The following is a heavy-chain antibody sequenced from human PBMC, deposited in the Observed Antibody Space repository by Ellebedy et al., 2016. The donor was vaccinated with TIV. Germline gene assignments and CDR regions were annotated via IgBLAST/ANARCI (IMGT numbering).Heavy chain of an antibody. V-gene: IGHV3-30*14. CDR3: ASYYYDDSGYHSPDY. Sequence: GESLKISCAASGFTFSSDAMHWVRQAPGKGLEWVAVISYDGSNKYYADSVKGRFTISRDNSKKTVYLQMNSLRAEDTAVYYCASYYYDDSGYHSPDYWGQGTLVTVSS. J-gene: IGHJ4*02. CDR2: ISYDGSNK. CDR1: GFTFSSDA. D-gene: IGHD3-22*01.